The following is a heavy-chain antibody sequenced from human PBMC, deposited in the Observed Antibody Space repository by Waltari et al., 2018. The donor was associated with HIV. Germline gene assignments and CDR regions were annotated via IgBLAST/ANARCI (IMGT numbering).Heavy chain of an antibody. CDR3: ARISTPRGSSWVVDFDY. CDR1: GFTFTSYS. J-gene: IGHJ4*02. V-gene: IGHV3-48*01. D-gene: IGHD6-13*01. CDR2: ISTTSNTI. Sequence: VQLMESGGDLIQPGGSLRLSCSASGFTFTSYSFIWVRQAPGKGLEWISYISTTSNTIYYADSVKGRFTISRDNANNSLYLQMNSLTAEDTAIYYCARISTPRGSSWVVDFDYWGQGTLVTVSS.